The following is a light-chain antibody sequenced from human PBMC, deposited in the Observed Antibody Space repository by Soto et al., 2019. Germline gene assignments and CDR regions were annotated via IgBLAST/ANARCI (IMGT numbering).Light chain of an antibody. Sequence: DIQMTQSPSTLSASVGDRVTITCRASQSISSWLAWYQQKPGKAPKLLIYRASRLGNGVPSRFSGSGSGTEFTLTISSLQPDDFATYDCQQYDSSVYTFGQGNKLEIK. CDR2: RAS. J-gene: IGKJ2*01. V-gene: IGKV1-5*03. CDR3: QQYDSSVYT. CDR1: QSISSW.